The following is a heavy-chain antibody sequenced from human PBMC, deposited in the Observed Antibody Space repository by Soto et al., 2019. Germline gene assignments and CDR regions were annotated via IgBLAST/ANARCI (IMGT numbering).Heavy chain of an antibody. CDR2: ISGSGGST. CDR1: GFTFSSYA. J-gene: IGHJ6*02. CDR3: AKETGSVRGVFLPNYSYGMDV. Sequence: EVQLLESGGGLVQPGGSLRLSCAASGFTFSSYAMSWVRQAPGKGLEWVSAISGSGGSTYYADSVKGRFTISRDNSRNTLYLQMTSLRAEDTAVCYCAKETGSVRGVFLPNYSYGMDVWGQGTTVTVSS. D-gene: IGHD3-10*01. V-gene: IGHV3-23*01.